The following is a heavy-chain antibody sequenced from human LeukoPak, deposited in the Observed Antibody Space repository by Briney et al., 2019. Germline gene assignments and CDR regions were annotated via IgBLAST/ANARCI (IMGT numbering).Heavy chain of an antibody. Sequence: SETLSLTCTVSGGSISSSSYYWGWIRQPPGKGLEWIGSIYYSGSTYYNPSLKSRVTISVDTSKNQFSLKLSSVTAADTAVYYCARRRVASYYYYYMDVWGKGATVTISS. D-gene: IGHD5-12*01. CDR2: IYYSGST. J-gene: IGHJ6*03. V-gene: IGHV4-39*01. CDR3: ARRRVASYYYYYMDV. CDR1: GGSISSSSYY.